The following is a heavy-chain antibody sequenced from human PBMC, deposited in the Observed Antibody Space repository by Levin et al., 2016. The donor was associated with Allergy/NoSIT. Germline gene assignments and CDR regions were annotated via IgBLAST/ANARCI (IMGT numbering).Heavy chain of an antibody. CDR2: IRSKAYGGTT. Sequence: GESLKISCTASGFTFGDYAMSWFRQAPGKGLEWVGFIRSKAYGGTTEYAASVKGRFTISRDDSKSIAYLQMNSLKTEDTAVYYCTRDRTYYYDSSSDGMDVWGQGTTVTVSS. J-gene: IGHJ6*02. CDR3: TRDRTYYYDSSSDGMDV. D-gene: IGHD3-22*01. V-gene: IGHV3-49*03. CDR1: GFTFGDYA.